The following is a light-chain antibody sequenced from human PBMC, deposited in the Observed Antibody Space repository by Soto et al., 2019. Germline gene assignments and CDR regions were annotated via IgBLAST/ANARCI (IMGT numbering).Light chain of an antibody. CDR1: QSVSSSF. J-gene: IGKJ1*01. CDR3: QQDDNSPRT. Sequence: EIVLTQSPGTLSLSPGERATLSCRASQSVSSSFLAWYQQKPGQAPRLLIYGASSRATGIPDGCSGSGSGTDFTLTISRLEPEDFAVYYCQQDDNSPRTFGQGTKVEIK. V-gene: IGKV3-20*01. CDR2: GAS.